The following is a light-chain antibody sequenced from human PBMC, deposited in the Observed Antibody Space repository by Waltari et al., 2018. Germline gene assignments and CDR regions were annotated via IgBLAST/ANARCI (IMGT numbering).Light chain of an antibody. CDR3: QQYNRWPPGT. Sequence: TMVTQSPATLSVSPGERATLSCRTSETIGSGLAWYQQKPGQAPRLLIYRASTRAAGIPDRFSGFGSETEFTLTISSLQSEDSAVYYCQQYNRWPPGTFGQGTKVEI. CDR1: ETIGSG. V-gene: IGKV3D-15*01. J-gene: IGKJ1*01. CDR2: RAS.